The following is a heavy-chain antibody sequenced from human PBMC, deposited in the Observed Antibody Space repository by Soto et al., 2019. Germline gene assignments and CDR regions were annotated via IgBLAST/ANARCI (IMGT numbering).Heavy chain of an antibody. J-gene: IGHJ4*02. D-gene: IGHD3-22*01. Sequence: SETLSLTCTVSGGSINNYYWSWIRQPPVKGLEWIGYVHYTGSTNYNPSLQSRVTILVDTSKNQFFLKLNSVTAADTAVYYCARDTYYSYGSGSRAPYFDYWGQGTLVTVSS. CDR1: GGSINNYY. V-gene: IGHV4-59*01. CDR3: ARDTYYSYGSGSRAPYFDY. CDR2: VHYTGST.